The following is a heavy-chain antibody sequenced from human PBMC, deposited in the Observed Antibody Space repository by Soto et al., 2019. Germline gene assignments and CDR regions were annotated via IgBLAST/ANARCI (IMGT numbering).Heavy chain of an antibody. CDR3: ARGWGYFDSSAFPYIYAMNG. CDR2: IKEDGSAK. Sequence: GVSLRLSGAASPCTCRTYQTSWLRQAPGRRLVWVANIKEDGSAKYDVDSVEGGFTISRENAKNSLYLQMTSLSAEDTALYYCARGWGYFDSSAFPYIYAMNGWGQGTTVIVSS. CDR1: PCTCRTYQ. J-gene: IGHJ6*02. D-gene: IGHD3-22*01. V-gene: IGHV3-7*01.